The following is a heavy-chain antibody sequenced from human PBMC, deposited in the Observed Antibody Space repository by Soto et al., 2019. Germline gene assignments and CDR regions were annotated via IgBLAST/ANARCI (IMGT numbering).Heavy chain of an antibody. J-gene: IGHJ4*02. V-gene: IGHV4-39*07. CDR3: ARGLITGSQYSGGWYYFDS. CDR2: FYNNENP. D-gene: IGHD1-26*01. CDR1: GGSINIRSYS. Sequence: SETLSLTCSVSGGSINIRSYSWCWIRQPPGKGLEWIGTFYNNENPNYNPSLKSRVTISVDTSKNQFSLKLSSVTAADTAVYYCARGLITGSQYSGGWYYFDSWGQGTQVTVSS.